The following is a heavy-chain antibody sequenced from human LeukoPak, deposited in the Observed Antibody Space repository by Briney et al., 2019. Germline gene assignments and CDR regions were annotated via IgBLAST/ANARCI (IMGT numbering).Heavy chain of an antibody. CDR1: GGSISSGGYS. Sequence: SETLSLTCAVSGGSISSGGYSWSWIRQPPGKGLEWIGYIYHSGSTYYNPSLKSRVTISVDRSKNQFSLKLSSVTAADTAVYYCARVGGYCSSTSCYRGPYFDYWGQGTLVTVSS. J-gene: IGHJ4*02. V-gene: IGHV4-30-2*01. CDR2: IYHSGST. D-gene: IGHD2-2*02. CDR3: ARVGGYCSSTSCYRGPYFDY.